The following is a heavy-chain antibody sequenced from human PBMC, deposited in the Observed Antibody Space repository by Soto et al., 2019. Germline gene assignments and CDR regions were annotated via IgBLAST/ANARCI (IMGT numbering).Heavy chain of an antibody. V-gene: IGHV1-46*01. CDR2: INPSGGST. CDR3: ARGYYYGSGSYYNPTFDY. CDR1: GYTFTSYY. Sequence: QVQLVQSGAEVKKPGASVKVSCKASGYTFTSYYMQWVRQAPGQGLERMGIINPSGGSTSYAQKFQGRVTMTRDTSTSTVYMELSSLRSEDTAVYYCARGYYYGSGSYYNPTFDYWGQGTLVTVSS. J-gene: IGHJ4*02. D-gene: IGHD3-10*01.